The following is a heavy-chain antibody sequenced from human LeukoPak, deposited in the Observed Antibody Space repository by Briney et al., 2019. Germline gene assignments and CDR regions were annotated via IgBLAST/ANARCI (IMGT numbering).Heavy chain of an antibody. D-gene: IGHD2-15*01. CDR2: ISGSGGST. CDR3: ARYCSGHNRLYQYYEMDV. CDR1: GFTFSSYA. J-gene: IGHJ6*02. V-gene: IGHV3-23*01. Sequence: PGGSLRLSCAASGFTFSSYAMSWVRQAPGKGLEWVSAISGSGGSTYYADSVKGRFTISRDNSKNTLYLQMNSLRAEDTAVYYCARYCSGHNRLYQYYEMDVWGQGTTVTVSS.